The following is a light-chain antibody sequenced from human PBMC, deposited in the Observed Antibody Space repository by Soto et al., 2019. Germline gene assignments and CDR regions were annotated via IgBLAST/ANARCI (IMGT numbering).Light chain of an antibody. Sequence: DIPMTQSPSSLSASVGDRVTITCRASQSITGYLTWYQQKPGKVPKLLIYAASTLESGAPSRFCGSGSGTDCTLTLISLQAEDAATYDCQQGFIAPRTVGQG. V-gene: IGKV1-39*01. CDR1: QSITGY. CDR2: AAS. CDR3: QQGFIAPRT. J-gene: IGKJ1*01.